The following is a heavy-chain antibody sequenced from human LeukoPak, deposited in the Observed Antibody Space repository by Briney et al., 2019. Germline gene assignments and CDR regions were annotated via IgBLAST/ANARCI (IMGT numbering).Heavy chain of an antibody. CDR1: GFSLSNYW. D-gene: IGHD3-10*01. CDR2: IKYDASEQ. J-gene: IGHJ3*02. CDR3: ARDSVRGRPLVAFDI. Sequence: GGSLRLSSAASGFSLSNYWMNWVRQAPGKGLEWVANIKYDASEQYYVDSVKGRFTISRDNAKNSLYLQMNILRAEDTAVYYCARDSVRGRPLVAFDIWGQGTMVTVSS. V-gene: IGHV3-7*03.